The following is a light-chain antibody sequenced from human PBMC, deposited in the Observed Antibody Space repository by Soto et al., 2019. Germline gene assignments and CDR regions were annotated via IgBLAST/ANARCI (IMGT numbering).Light chain of an antibody. CDR3: QQSWHSFRT. J-gene: IGKJ2*01. V-gene: IGKV3-20*01. CDR1: QSVSSSY. CDR2: GAS. Sequence: IVLTQSPGTLSLSTGERATLSCRASQSVSSSYLAWYQQKPGQAPRLLIYGASSRATGIPARFSGSGSGTDFILTIMSLQPEDFATYYCQQSWHSFRTFGQGTKVDIK.